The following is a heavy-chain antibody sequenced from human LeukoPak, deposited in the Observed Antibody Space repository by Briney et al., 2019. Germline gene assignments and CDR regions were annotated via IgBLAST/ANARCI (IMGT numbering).Heavy chain of an antibody. Sequence: PGGSLRPSCAASGFTFSSYWMSWVRQAPGKGLEWVGRIKSKTDGGTTDYAAPVKGRFTISRDDSKNTLYLQMNSLKTEDTAVYYCTTLNVQAQGNSGYDKVDYWGQGTLVTVSS. J-gene: IGHJ4*02. CDR3: TTLNVQAQGNSGYDKVDY. V-gene: IGHV3-15*01. D-gene: IGHD5-12*01. CDR1: GFTFSSYW. CDR2: IKSKTDGGTT.